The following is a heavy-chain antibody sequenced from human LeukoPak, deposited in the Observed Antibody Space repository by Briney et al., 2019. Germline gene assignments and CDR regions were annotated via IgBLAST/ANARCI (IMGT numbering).Heavy chain of an antibody. V-gene: IGHV5-51*01. J-gene: IGHJ4*02. Sequence: GESLKISCKGSGYKFSNYWIGWVRQMPGKGLEWMGIIYAGDSDTRYIPSFQDQVIISADKSVSTAYLEWTSLKDSDTATYYCARQSVDGRYTFDYWGQGTLVTVSS. CDR3: ARQSVDGRYTFDY. D-gene: IGHD3-16*02. CDR2: IYAGDSDT. CDR1: GYKFSNYW.